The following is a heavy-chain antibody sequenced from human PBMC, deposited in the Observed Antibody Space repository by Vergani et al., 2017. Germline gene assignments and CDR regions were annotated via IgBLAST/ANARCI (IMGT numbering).Heavy chain of an antibody. CDR2: IIPILGIA. D-gene: IGHD1-26*01. CDR3: ASDLLREIEWGDYSYYGMDV. CDR1: GGTFSSYA. Sequence: QVQLVQSGAEVKKPGSSVKVSCKASGGTFSSYAISWVRQAPGQGLEWMGRIIPILGIANYAQKFQGRVTITADKSTSTAYMELSSLGSEDTAVYYCASDLLREIEWGDYSYYGMDVWGQGTTVTVSS. J-gene: IGHJ6*02. V-gene: IGHV1-69*04.